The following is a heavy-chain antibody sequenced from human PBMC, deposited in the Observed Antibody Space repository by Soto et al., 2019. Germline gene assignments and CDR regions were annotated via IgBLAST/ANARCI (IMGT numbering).Heavy chain of an antibody. V-gene: IGHV4-31*03. D-gene: IGHD1-1*01. CDR1: GGSISSGGYY. J-gene: IGHJ4*02. CDR2: IYYSGST. Sequence: SETLSLTCTVSGGSISSGGYYWSWIRQHPGKGLEWIGYIYYSGSTYYNPSLKSRVTISVDTSKNQFSLKLSSVTAADTAVYYCARVSDDLYYFDYWGQGTLVTVSS. CDR3: ARVSDDLYYFDY.